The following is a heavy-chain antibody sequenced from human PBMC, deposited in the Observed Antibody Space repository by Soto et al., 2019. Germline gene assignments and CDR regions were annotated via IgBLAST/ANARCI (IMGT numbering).Heavy chain of an antibody. V-gene: IGHV4-39*01. CDR2: IYYSGST. CDR1: GGSISSSSYY. J-gene: IGHJ4*02. Sequence: VSLTCTVSGGSISSSSYYWGWIRQPPGKGLEWIGSIYYSGSTYYNPSLKSRVTISVDTSKNQFSLKLSSVTAADTAVYYCARQGELWPEKYFDYWGQGTLVTVSS. CDR3: ARQGELWPEKYFDY. D-gene: IGHD6-19*01.